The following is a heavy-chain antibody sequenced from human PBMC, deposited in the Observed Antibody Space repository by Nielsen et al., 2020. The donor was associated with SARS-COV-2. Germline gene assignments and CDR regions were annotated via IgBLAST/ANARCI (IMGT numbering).Heavy chain of an antibody. Sequence: GESLKISCAASGFTISSYGMHWVRQAPGKGLEWVAVISYDGSNKYYADSVKGRFTISRDNSKNTLYLQMNSLRAEDTAVYYCAKGSSGWYEFWGQGTLVTVSS. CDR2: ISYDGSNK. CDR1: GFTISSYG. V-gene: IGHV3-30*18. J-gene: IGHJ4*02. D-gene: IGHD6-19*01. CDR3: AKGSSGWYEF.